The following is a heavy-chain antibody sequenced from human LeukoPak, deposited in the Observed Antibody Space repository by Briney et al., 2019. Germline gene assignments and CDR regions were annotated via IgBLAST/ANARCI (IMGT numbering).Heavy chain of an antibody. CDR2: ISGSGGST. D-gene: IGHD1-7*01. Sequence: PGGSLRLSCAASGFTFSSYAMSWVRQAPGKGLEWVSAISGSGGSTYYADSMKGRFTISRDNSKNTLYLQMNSLRAEDTAVYYCAKATNWNYFYFDYWGQGTLVTVSS. CDR1: GFTFSSYA. CDR3: AKATNWNYFYFDY. J-gene: IGHJ4*02. V-gene: IGHV3-23*01.